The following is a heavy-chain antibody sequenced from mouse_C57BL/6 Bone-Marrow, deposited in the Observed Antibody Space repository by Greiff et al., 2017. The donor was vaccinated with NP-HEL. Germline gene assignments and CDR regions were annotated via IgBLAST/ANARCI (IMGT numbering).Heavy chain of an antibody. CDR3: ARRVRLAQAVAY. CDR1: GFTFSDYY. CDR2: ISNGGGRT. Sequence: EVQGVESGGGLVQPGGSLKLSCAASGFTFSDYYMYWVRQTPEKRLEWVAYISNGGGRTYYPDTVKGRFTISRDNAKNTLYLQLSRLKSEGTAMYYCARRVRLAQAVAYWGQETLVTVSA. J-gene: IGHJ3*01. V-gene: IGHV5-12*01. D-gene: IGHD3-2*02.